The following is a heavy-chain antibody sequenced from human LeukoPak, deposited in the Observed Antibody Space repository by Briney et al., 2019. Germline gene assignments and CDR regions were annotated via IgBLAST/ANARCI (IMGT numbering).Heavy chain of an antibody. CDR3: AASGYSSSCLDY. D-gene: IGHD6-13*01. CDR2: ISYDGSNK. V-gene: IGHV3-30*03. Sequence: PGGSLRLSCAASGFTFSSYGMHWVRQAPGKGLEWVAVISYDGSNKYYADSVKGRFTISRDNSKNTLYLQMNSLRAEDTAVYYCAASGYSSSCLDYWGQGTLVTVSS. CDR1: GFTFSSYG. J-gene: IGHJ4*02.